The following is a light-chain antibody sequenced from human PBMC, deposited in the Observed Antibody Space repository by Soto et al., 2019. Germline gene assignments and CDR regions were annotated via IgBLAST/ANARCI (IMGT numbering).Light chain of an antibody. CDR2: GAS. CDR3: QHYGNSPT. J-gene: IGKJ1*01. V-gene: IGKV3-20*01. Sequence: EIVLTQSPGTLSLSPGDGATLSCRASQSVSSGYLAWYQQKPGQAPRLLIYGASRRAGGIPDRFSGSGSGTDFTLSISRLEPEDFAVYWCQHYGNSPTLGQRTRVQIK. CDR1: QSVSSGY.